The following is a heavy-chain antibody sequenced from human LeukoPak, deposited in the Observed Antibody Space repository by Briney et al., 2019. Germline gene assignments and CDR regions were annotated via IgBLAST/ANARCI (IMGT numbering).Heavy chain of an antibody. V-gene: IGHV3-30*02. J-gene: IGHJ4*02. CDR3: AKDAAVADYYFDY. CDR1: GFTFSSYG. CDR2: IRYDGSNK. Sequence: GGSLRLSCAPSGFTFSSYGMHWVRQAPGKGLEWVAFIRYDGSNKYYADSVKGRFTISRDNSKNTLYLQMNSLRAEDTAVYYCAKDAAVADYYFDYWGQGTLVTVFS. D-gene: IGHD6-19*01.